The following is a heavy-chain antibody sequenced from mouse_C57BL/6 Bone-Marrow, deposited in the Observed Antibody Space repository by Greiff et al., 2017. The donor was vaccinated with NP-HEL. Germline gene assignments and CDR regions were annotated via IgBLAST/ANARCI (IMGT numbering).Heavy chain of an antibody. CDR1: GYTFTSYW. CDR2: IDPSDSYT. Sequence: VQLQQSGAELVMPGASVKLSCKASGYTFTSYWMHWVKQRPGQGLEWIGEIDPSDSYTNYNQKFKGKSTLTVDKSSSTAYMQLSSLTSEDSAVYYCARCYFDYWGQGTTLTVSS. J-gene: IGHJ2*01. V-gene: IGHV1-69*01. CDR3: ARCYFDY.